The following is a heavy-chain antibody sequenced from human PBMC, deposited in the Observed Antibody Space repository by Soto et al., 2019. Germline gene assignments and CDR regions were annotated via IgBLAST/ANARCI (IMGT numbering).Heavy chain of an antibody. Sequence: EVQLVESGGGLVQPGGSLRLSCAASGFTFSTYSMNWVRQAPGKGLEWVSYISSSSNTIYYADSVKGRFTISRDNAKNSLYLQMNSLRDDDTAVYYCARRAAIIDYWGQGTLVTVSS. V-gene: IGHV3-48*02. D-gene: IGHD5-12*01. CDR3: ARRAAIIDY. CDR1: GFTFSTYS. CDR2: ISSSSNTI. J-gene: IGHJ4*02.